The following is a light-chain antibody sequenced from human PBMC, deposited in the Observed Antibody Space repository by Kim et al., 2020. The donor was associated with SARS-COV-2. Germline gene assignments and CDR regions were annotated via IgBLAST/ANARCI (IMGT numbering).Light chain of an antibody. Sequence: QAGLTQPPSVSKGLRQTATLTCTGNSNNVGNEGAAWLQQHQGHPPKLLFFRNNNRPSGISERLSASRSGNIASLTITGLQIEDEGDYYCSAWDSSLNVWVFGGGTKVTVL. J-gene: IGLJ3*02. V-gene: IGLV10-54*01. CDR3: SAWDSSLNVWV. CDR2: RNN. CDR1: SNNVGNEG.